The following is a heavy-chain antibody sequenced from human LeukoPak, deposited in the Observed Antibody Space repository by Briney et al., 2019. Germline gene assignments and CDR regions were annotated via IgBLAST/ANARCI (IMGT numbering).Heavy chain of an antibody. Sequence: GWSLRPSCAASGFTFSSYSMNWVRQAPGNGLEWVSSISSSSSYIYYADSVKGRFTISRDNAKNSLYLQMNSLRAEDTAVYYCARDLEVPAATYWTLKNYYYYGMDVWGQGTTVTVSS. J-gene: IGHJ6*02. CDR2: ISSSSSYI. V-gene: IGHV3-21*01. D-gene: IGHD2-2*01. CDR1: GFTFSSYS. CDR3: ARDLEVPAATYWTLKNYYYYGMDV.